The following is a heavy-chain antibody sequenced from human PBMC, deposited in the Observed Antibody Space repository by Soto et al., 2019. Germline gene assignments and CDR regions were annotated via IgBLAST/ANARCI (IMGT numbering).Heavy chain of an antibody. J-gene: IGHJ4*02. CDR3: AREAGVGRASDY. CDR2: IYASGST. Sequence: QVQLQESGPGLVKPSETLSLTCTVSGGSISSYYWSWIRQPAGKGLEWIGRIYASGSTNYNPSLNSRVTVSVDTSKNQFSLKLNSVTAADTAVYYCAREAGVGRASDYWGQGTLVTVSS. V-gene: IGHV4-4*07. CDR1: GGSISSYY. D-gene: IGHD2-15*01.